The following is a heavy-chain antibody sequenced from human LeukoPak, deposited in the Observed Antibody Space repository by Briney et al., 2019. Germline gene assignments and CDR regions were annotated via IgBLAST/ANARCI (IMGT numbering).Heavy chain of an antibody. CDR1: GFTFSSYE. V-gene: IGHV3-30*03. D-gene: IGHD6-19*01. Sequence: GGSLRLSCAASGFTFSSYEMNWVRQAPGKGLEWVAVISYDGSNKYYADPVKGRFTISRDNSKNTLYLQMNSLRAEDTAVYFCARQLTSAWLFDYWGQGTLVTVSS. CDR2: ISYDGSNK. J-gene: IGHJ4*02. CDR3: ARQLTSAWLFDY.